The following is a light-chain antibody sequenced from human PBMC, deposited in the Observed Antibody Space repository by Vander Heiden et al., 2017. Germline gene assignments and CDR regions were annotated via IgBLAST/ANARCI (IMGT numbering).Light chain of an antibody. CDR2: ATS. V-gene: IGKV3-20*01. J-gene: IGKJ4*01. Sequence: EIVLTQSPGTLSLSPGERATLSCRASQSVSSTSLAWYQQKPGQAPRLLIYATSKRATGIPDRFSGSGSGTDFTLTITRLEPEDFAVYYCQQHGCSPGLTFGGGTKVEIK. CDR1: QSVSSTS. CDR3: QQHGCSPGLT.